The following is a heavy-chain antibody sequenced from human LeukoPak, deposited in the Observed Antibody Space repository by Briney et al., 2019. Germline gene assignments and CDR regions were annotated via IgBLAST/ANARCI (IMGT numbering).Heavy chain of an antibody. CDR3: ARETTVTTSLDGFDI. Sequence: PSETLSLTCTVSGGSISSSIYYWGWIRQPPGKGLEWIGSIYHSGSTYYNPSLKSRVTISVDTSKKQFSLKLSSVTAADTAVYYCARETTVTTSLDGFDIWGQGTMVTVSS. D-gene: IGHD4-17*01. CDR2: IYHSGST. J-gene: IGHJ3*02. CDR1: GGSISSSIYY. V-gene: IGHV4-39*07.